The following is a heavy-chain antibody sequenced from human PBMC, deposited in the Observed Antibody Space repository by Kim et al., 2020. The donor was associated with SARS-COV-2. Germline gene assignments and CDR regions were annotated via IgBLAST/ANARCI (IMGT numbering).Heavy chain of an antibody. J-gene: IGHJ6*02. V-gene: IGHV4-31*03. Sequence: SETLSLTCTVSGGSISSGGYYWSWIRQHPGKGLEWIGYIYYSGSTYYNPSLKSRVTISVDTSKNQFSLKLSSVTAADTAVYYCARDSGIGARGEASPYYYDSSGYYNYYYYGMDVWGQGTTVTVSS. D-gene: IGHD3-22*01. CDR2: IYYSGST. CDR1: GGSISSGGYY. CDR3: ARDSGIGARGEASPYYYDSSGYYNYYYYGMDV.